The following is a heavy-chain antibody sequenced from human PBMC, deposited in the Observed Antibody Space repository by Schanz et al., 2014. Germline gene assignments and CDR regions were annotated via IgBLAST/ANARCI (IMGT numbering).Heavy chain of an antibody. V-gene: IGHV3-48*01. Sequence: EVQLVESGGGLAQPGGSLRLSCAASGITFSGYSMNWVRQAPGKGLEWVSYISGSSSTKYYADSVKGRFTISRDNGKKLLFLQRTSLRAEDTSVYCCAKDYEGDLDSNRHDAFDVWGQGTVVTVSS. CDR2: ISGSSSTK. D-gene: IGHD2-21*02. CDR3: AKDYEGDLDSNRHDAFDV. CDR1: GITFSGYS. J-gene: IGHJ3*01.